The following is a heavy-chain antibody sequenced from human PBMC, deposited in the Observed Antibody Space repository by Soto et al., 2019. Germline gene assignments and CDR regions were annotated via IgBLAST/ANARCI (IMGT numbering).Heavy chain of an antibody. CDR2: INPATGAA. D-gene: IGHD3-3*01. CDR1: GYPVTAYY. CDR3: ARGGGVGVAGSAAFEM. V-gene: IGHV1-2*02. Sequence: QLHLVQSGAVVKKPGASVTVSCSASGYPVTAYYMHWVRQAPGRGLEWMGGINPATGAAKYTQTFQGRVTMTRDTSTSTVFMELSGLTSEDTAVFYCARGGGVGVAGSAAFEMWGQGTLVTVSS. J-gene: IGHJ3*02.